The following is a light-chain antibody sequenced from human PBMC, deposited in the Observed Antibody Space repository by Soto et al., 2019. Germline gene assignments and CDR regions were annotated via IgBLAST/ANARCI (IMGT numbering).Light chain of an antibody. V-gene: IGKV1-39*01. CDR3: QQRHSYPIT. CDR2: TAS. Sequence: IQMTQSQSCLCASVGYIFTMTCRESQSISSYFNWYQQKPGKAPNLLIHTASSLQTGVPSRFSGSGSGTEFTLTISSLQPEDFATYYCQQRHSYPITFGQGTRLENK. J-gene: IGKJ5*01. CDR1: QSISSY.